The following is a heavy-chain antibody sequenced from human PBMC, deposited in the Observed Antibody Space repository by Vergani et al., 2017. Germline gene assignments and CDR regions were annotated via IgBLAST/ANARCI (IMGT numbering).Heavy chain of an antibody. CDR2: IILIFGTP. J-gene: IGHJ4*02. CDR1: RGTFSNYA. CDR3: ARGGAKGGYYATNFDY. V-gene: IGHV1-69*01. D-gene: IGHD1-26*01. Sequence: QVQLVQSGAEVKKPGSSVRVSCKSSRGTFSNYAINWVRQAPGQGLEWMGGIILIFGTPNYAQKFQGRVTITADDSTRTAYMELSSLRSEDTAVVYCARGGAKGGYYATNFDYWGQGTLVSVSS.